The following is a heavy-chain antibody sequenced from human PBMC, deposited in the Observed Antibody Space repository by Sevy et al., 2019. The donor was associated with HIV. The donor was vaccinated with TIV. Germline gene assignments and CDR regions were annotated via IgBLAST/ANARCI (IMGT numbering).Heavy chain of an antibody. Sequence: GGSLRLSCVASGFTFSDNYMEWVRQAPGKGLEWVGRTRNKADGYTTEYAPSVKGRFTISRDESKNSLYVQMSTLKAEDTAVYYCASQGGIAAAGRVFDYWGQGTLVTVSS. CDR1: GFTFSDNY. V-gene: IGHV3-72*01. CDR3: ASQGGIAAAGRVFDY. J-gene: IGHJ4*02. D-gene: IGHD6-13*01. CDR2: TRNKADGYTT.